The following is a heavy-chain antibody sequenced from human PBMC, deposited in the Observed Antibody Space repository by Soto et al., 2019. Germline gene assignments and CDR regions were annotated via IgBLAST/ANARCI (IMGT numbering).Heavy chain of an antibody. CDR2: ISTSGGNT. D-gene: IGHD3-16*01. CDR3: AKDHWGSY. J-gene: IGHJ4*02. V-gene: IGHV3-23*01. CDR1: GFTFDGYA. Sequence: SVGPLSLSCAASGFTFDGYAMSWVRQAPGKGLEWVSAISTSGGNTFYAVSVKGRFTITRDNSKNTLYLQMNSLRTEDTAVYYCAKDHWGSYSGQGTLVTVSA.